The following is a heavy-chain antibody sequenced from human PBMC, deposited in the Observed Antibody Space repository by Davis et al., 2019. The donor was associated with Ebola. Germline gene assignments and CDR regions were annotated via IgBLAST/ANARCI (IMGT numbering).Heavy chain of an antibody. V-gene: IGHV4-34*01. CDR3: ARVRDFWSGYYVDY. CDR1: GGSFSGYY. CDR2: INHSGST. J-gene: IGHJ4*02. D-gene: IGHD3-3*01. Sequence: MPSETLSLTCAVYGGSFSGYYWSWIRQPPGKGLEWIGEINHSGSTNYNPSLKSRVTISVDTSKNQFSLKLSSVTAADTAVYYCARVRDFWSGYYVDYWGQGTLVTVSS.